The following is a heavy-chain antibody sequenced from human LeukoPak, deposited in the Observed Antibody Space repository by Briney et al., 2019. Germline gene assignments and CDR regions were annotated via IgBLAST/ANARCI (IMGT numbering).Heavy chain of an antibody. J-gene: IGHJ6*03. D-gene: IGHD6-6*01. Sequence: PGRSLRLSCAASGFTFSSYAMHWVRQAPGKGLEWVAVISYDGSNKYYADSVKGRFTISRDNSKNTLYLQMNSLRAEDTAVYYCARDLSQDSAPGYYMDVWGKGTTVTVSS. CDR2: ISYDGSNK. V-gene: IGHV3-30-3*01. CDR3: ARDLSQDSAPGYYMDV. CDR1: GFTFSSYA.